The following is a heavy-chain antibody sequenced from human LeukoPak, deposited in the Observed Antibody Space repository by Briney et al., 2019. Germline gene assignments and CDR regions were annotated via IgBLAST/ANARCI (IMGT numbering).Heavy chain of an antibody. Sequence: SETLSLTCTVSGGSISSSSYYWGWIRQPPGKGLEWIGSIYYSGSTYYNPSLKSRVTISVDTSKNQFSLKLSSVTAADTAVYYCASTLNDSSVSGMDVWGQGTTVTVSS. D-gene: IGHD3-22*01. CDR1: GGSISSSSYY. V-gene: IGHV4-39*07. CDR2: IYYSGST. CDR3: ASTLNDSSVSGMDV. J-gene: IGHJ6*02.